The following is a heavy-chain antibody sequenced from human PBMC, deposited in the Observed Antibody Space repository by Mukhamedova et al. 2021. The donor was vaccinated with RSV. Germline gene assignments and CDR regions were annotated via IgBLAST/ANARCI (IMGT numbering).Heavy chain of an antibody. D-gene: IGHD3-22*01. CDR3: ARGDKTYYYNSSQNSKFDY. Sequence: SWVRQAPGQGLEWMGGIIPILGIANYAQKFQGRVTITADESTSTAYMELSSLRSEDTAVYYCARGDKTYYYNSSQNSKFDYWGQ. J-gene: IGHJ4*02. V-gene: IGHV1-69*10. CDR2: IIPILGIA.